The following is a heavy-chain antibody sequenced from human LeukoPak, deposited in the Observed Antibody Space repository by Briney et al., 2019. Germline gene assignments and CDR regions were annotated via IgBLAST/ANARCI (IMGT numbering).Heavy chain of an antibody. CDR1: GYSISSAYY. J-gene: IGHJ6*03. V-gene: IGHV4-61*01. CDR3: ARARGYSYGFYYYYYMDV. CDR2: IYYSGST. Sequence: PSETLSLTCSVSGYSISSAYYWSWIRQPPGKGLEWIGYIYYSGSTNYNPSLKSRVTISVDTSKNQFSLKLSPVTAADTAVYYCARARGYSYGFYYYYYMDVWGKGTTVTISS. D-gene: IGHD5-18*01.